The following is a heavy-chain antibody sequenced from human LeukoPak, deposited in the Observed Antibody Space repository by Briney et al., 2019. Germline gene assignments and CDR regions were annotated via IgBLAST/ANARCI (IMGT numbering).Heavy chain of an antibody. V-gene: IGHV1-18*01. J-gene: IGHJ4*02. CDR1: RGTFTSYT. D-gene: IGHD6-19*01. CDR3: ARVQGGSGWYIFDY. Sequence: GASVKVSCKASRGTFTSYTISWVRQAPGQGLEWMGWISAYNANTNFAQNLQGRVTMTTDTSTSTAYMELRSLSSDDTAVYYCARVQGGSGWYIFDYWGQGTLVTVSS. CDR2: ISAYNANT.